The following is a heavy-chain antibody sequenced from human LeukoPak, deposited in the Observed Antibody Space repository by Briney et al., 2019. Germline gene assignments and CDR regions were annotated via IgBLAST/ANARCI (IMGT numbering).Heavy chain of an antibody. CDR3: AREMVGATWDY. V-gene: IGHV3-23*01. D-gene: IGHD1-26*01. CDR2: IGGSGAGT. J-gene: IGHJ4*02. Sequence: GGSLRLSCAASGFTVSSCALSWVRQAPGKGLEWFSAIGGSGAGTYYADSVRGRFTISRDNSKNTLYLQMNSLRAEDTAVYYCAREMVGATWDYWGQGTLVTVSS. CDR1: GFTVSSCA.